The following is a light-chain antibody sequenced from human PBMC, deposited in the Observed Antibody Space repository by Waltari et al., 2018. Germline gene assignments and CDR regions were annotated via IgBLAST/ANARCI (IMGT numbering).Light chain of an antibody. Sequence: QSALTQPASVSGSPGQSITFSCTGSSSDVGGHNYVSWYQQHTGKAPKLTIYDVTNRPSGVSNRFSGAKAGNTASLTISGLQAEDEADYYCSSYTSISPHILFGGGTKVTVL. CDR1: SSDVGGHNY. CDR3: SSYTSISPHIL. CDR2: DVT. V-gene: IGLV2-14*03. J-gene: IGLJ2*01.